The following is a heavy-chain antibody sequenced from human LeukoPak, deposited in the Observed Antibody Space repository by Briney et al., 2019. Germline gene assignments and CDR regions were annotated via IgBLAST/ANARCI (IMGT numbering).Heavy chain of an antibody. CDR3: ARARVKPNWFDP. D-gene: IGHD6-13*01. CDR1: GGSFSGYY. Sequence: SETLSLTCAVYGGSFSGYYWSWIRQPPGKGLEWIGEINHSGSTNYNPSLKSRVTISVDTSKNQFSLKLSSVTAADTAVYYCARARVKPNWFDPWGQGTLVTVSS. J-gene: IGHJ5*02. V-gene: IGHV4-34*01. CDR2: INHSGST.